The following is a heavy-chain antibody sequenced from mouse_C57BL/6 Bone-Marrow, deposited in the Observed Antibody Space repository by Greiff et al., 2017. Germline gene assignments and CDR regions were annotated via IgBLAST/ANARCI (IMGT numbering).Heavy chain of an antibody. D-gene: IGHD1-1*01. Sequence: EVMLVESGGGLVKPGGSLKLSCAASGFTFSSYAMSWVRQTPEKRLEWVATISDGGSYTYYPDNVKGRFTISRDNAKNNLYLQMSHLKSEDTAMYYCARDLPSNGSSLYYAMDYWGQGTSVTVSS. V-gene: IGHV5-4*01. CDR1: GFTFSSYA. CDR2: ISDGGSYT. CDR3: ARDLPSNGSSLYYAMDY. J-gene: IGHJ4*01.